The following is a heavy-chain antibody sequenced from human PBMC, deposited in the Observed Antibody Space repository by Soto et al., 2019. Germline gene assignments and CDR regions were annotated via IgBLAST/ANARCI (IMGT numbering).Heavy chain of an antibody. CDR3: ARSVTP. Sequence: SETLSLTCAVSGGSISSGCDSWSWIRQPPGKGLEWIGYIYHSGSTYYNPSLKSRVTISVDRSKNQFSLKLTSVTAADTAVYYCARSVTPWGQGTLVTVSS. D-gene: IGHD3-10*01. CDR1: GGSISSGCDS. V-gene: IGHV4-30-2*01. CDR2: IYHSGST. J-gene: IGHJ5*02.